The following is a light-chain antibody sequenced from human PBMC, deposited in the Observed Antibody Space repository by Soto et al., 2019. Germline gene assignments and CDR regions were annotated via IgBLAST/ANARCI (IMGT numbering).Light chain of an antibody. CDR2: EVS. J-gene: IGLJ3*02. CDR3: SSYTSSRV. Sequence: QSALTQPASVSGSPGQSITISCTGTSSDICGHNYVSWHQQHPGKAPKLIISEVSNRPSGVSNRFSGSKSGNTASLTISGLQAEDEADYYCSSYTSSRVFGGGTKLTVL. V-gene: IGLV2-14*01. CDR1: SSDICGHNY.